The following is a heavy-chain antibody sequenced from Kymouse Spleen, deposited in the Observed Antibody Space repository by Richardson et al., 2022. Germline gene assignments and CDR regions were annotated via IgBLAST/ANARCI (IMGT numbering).Heavy chain of an antibody. CDR1: GFTFSSYS. J-gene: IGHJ4*02. V-gene: IGHV3-21*03. D-gene: IGHD1-7*01. CDR3: AREGITGTTPFDY. CDR2: ISSSSSYI. Sequence: EVQLVESGGGLVKPGGSLRLSCAASGFTFSSYSMNWVRQAPGKGLEWVSSISSSSSYIYYADSVKGRFTISRDNAKNSLYLQMNSLRAEDTAVYYCAREGITGTTPFDYWGQGTLVTVSS.